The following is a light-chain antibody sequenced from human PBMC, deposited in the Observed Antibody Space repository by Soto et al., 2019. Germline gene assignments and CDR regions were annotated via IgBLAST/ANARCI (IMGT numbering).Light chain of an antibody. CDR2: DVS. V-gene: IGLV2-11*01. J-gene: IGLJ1*01. CDR1: SSDVGDYNY. Sequence: QSALTQPRSVSGSPGQSVTISCTGTSSDVGDYNYVSWYQQHPGKAPKLMIYDVSKRPSGVPDRFSGSKSANTASLTISGPQTEDEADYYCCSYAGTYSFVFGTGTKLTVL. CDR3: CSYAGTYSFV.